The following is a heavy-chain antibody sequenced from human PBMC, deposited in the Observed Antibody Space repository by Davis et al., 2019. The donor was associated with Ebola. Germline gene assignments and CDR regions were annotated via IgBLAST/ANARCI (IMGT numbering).Heavy chain of an antibody. CDR1: GFTFNSSA. Sequence: PGGSLRLSCAASGFTFNSSAMNWVRQAPGKGLEWVSSITGGGGSTHHADSVKGRFTISRDSWKNTLYLQMNSLRAEDTAIYYCAKHRGDNYYYYSMDVWGQGTTVTVSS. V-gene: IGHV3-23*01. CDR2: ITGGGGST. D-gene: IGHD2-21*01. CDR3: AKHRGDNYYYYSMDV. J-gene: IGHJ6*02.